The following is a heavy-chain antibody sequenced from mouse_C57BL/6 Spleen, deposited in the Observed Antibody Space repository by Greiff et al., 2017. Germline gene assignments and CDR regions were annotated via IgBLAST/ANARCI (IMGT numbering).Heavy chain of an antibody. CDR3: ASLTYYFDY. D-gene: IGHD4-1*01. J-gene: IGHJ2*01. CDR2: ISSGSSTI. Sequence: EVKLVESGGGLVKPGGSLKLSCAASGFTFSDYGMHWVRQAPEKGLEWVAYISSGSSTIYYADTVKGRFTISRDNAKNTLFLQMTSLRSGDTAMYYCASLTYYFDYWGQGTTLTVSS. V-gene: IGHV5-17*01. CDR1: GFTFSDYG.